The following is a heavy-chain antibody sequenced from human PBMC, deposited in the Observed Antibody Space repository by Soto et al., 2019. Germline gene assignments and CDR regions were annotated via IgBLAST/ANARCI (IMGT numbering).Heavy chain of an antibody. CDR1: GGSFSGYH. D-gene: IGHD3-10*01. V-gene: IGHV4-34*01. CDR2: ANQSGAT. CDR3: ARKDKYYFCSGSYDLLDY. J-gene: IGHJ4*02. Sequence: SETLSLTCAVYGGSFSGYHWSWIRQSPGKGLEWIGEANQSGATNYSPSLKSRVTLSVDTSKNQCSLKVTSVTAADTAVYYCARKDKYYFCSGSYDLLDYWGQGTLVTVSS.